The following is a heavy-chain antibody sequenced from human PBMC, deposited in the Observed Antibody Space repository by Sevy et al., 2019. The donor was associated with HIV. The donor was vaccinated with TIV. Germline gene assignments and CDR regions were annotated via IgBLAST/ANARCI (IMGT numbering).Heavy chain of an antibody. J-gene: IGHJ6*02. Sequence: GGSLRLSCAASGFTFSSYSMNWVRQAPGKGLEWVSSISSSSSYIYYADSVKGRFTISRDNAKNSLYLEMNSLRANDTAVYYCARMGYCSSTSCYQLSYGMDVWGQGTAVTVSS. D-gene: IGHD2-2*01. CDR2: ISSSSSYI. CDR3: ARMGYCSSTSCYQLSYGMDV. CDR1: GFTFSSYS. V-gene: IGHV3-21*01.